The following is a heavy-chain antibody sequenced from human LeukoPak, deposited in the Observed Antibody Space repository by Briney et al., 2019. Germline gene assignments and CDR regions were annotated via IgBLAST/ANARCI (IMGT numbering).Heavy chain of an antibody. J-gene: IGHJ4*02. Sequence: GGSLRLSCLTSGFTLSTNAMSWVRQAPGKGLEWISGISGSGASTYYADSVKGRFTISRDDSRNTLYLQMNSLRGDDTVVYYCAKDVGKWESLHFFDYWGQGTLVTVSS. V-gene: IGHV3-23*01. CDR3: AKDVGKWESLHFFDY. D-gene: IGHD1-26*01. CDR2: ISGSGAST. CDR1: GFTLSTNA.